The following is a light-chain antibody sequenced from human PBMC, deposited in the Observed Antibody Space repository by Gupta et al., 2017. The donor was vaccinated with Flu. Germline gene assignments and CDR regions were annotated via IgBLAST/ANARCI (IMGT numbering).Light chain of an antibody. Sequence: EIVLTLSPVTLSLSPGERVTLFCRASHSISNFLAWYQHKPGQAPRILIYDASNRAAGIPARFSGSGSGTDFTLTISSLEPEDFAVYYCQQRSHWPPFTFGGGTKVEIK. V-gene: IGKV3-11*01. CDR1: HSISNF. CDR3: QQRSHWPPFT. J-gene: IGKJ4*01. CDR2: DAS.